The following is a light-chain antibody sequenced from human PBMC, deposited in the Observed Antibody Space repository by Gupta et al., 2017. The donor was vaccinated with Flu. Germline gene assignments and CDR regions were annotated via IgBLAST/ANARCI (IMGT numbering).Light chain of an antibody. V-gene: IGKV1-39*01. CDR2: NAS. Sequence: DIQMTQSPSSLSASVGDRVTITCRASQSIINYLNWYQQKPGKAPILLIYNASSLQSGVPSKFSGSSSATDFTLTISRLQPEDFAAYYCQQTDNTSRTFGQGTKVEVK. J-gene: IGKJ1*01. CDR1: QSIINY. CDR3: QQTDNTSRT.